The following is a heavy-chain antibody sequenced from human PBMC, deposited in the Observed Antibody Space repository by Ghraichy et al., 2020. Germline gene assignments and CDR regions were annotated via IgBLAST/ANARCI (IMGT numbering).Heavy chain of an antibody. CDR1: GGTFDNYG. D-gene: IGHD3-16*01. CDR3: ARERLGEFLFDY. Sequence: SMKVSCKASGGTFDNYGITWGRQAPGQGLEWMGVIIPVFATTTYAQKFQGRLTISADESTSTAYMELSSLRFEDTAVYYCARERLGEFLFDYWGQGTLVTVSS. J-gene: IGHJ4*02. V-gene: IGHV1-69*13. CDR2: IIPVFATT.